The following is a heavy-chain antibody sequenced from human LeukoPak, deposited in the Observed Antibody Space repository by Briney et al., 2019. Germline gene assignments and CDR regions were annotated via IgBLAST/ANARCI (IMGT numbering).Heavy chain of an antibody. CDR3: ATGQSRGGFFFDY. Sequence: ASVKVSCKASGYTFTTYAMNWVRQAPGQGLEWMGWINTNTGNPTYAQGFTGRFVFSLDTSVSTVYLQISSLKAEDTAVYYCATGQSRGGFFFDYWGQGTLVTVSS. CDR1: GYTFTTYA. V-gene: IGHV7-4-1*02. CDR2: INTNTGNP. J-gene: IGHJ4*02. D-gene: IGHD3-16*01.